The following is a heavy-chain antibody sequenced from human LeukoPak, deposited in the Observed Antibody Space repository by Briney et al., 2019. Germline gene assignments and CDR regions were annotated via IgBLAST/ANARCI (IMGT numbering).Heavy chain of an antibody. V-gene: IGHV3-53*01. CDR2: IYSGGST. CDR1: GGSIRSYY. CDR3: AKDPITDYYDSSGYYNYYGMDV. D-gene: IGHD3-22*01. Sequence: ETLSLTCTVSGGSIRSYYWSWVRQAPGKGLEWVSVIYSGGSTYYADSVKGRFTISRDNSKNTLYLQMNSLRAEDTAVYYCAKDPITDYYDSSGYYNYYGMDVWGQGTTVTVSS. J-gene: IGHJ6*02.